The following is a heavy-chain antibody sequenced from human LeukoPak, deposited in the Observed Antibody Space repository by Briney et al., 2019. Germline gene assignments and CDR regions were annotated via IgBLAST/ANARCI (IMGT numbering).Heavy chain of an antibody. CDR2: ISSSSSYI. CDR3: ASVDYGSGSPSP. Sequence: PGGTLRLSCAASGFTFSSYSMNWVRQAPGKGLEWVSSISSSSSYIYYAESVKGRFTISRDNAKNSLYLKMNSLRAEDTAVYYCASVDYGSGSPSPWGQGTLVTVSS. V-gene: IGHV3-21*01. D-gene: IGHD3-10*01. CDR1: GFTFSSYS. J-gene: IGHJ5*02.